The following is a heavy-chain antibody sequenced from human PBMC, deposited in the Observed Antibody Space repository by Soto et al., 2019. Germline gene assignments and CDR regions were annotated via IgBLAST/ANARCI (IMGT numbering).Heavy chain of an antibody. V-gene: IGHV3-7*01. D-gene: IGHD3-16*02. CDR2: IRQDGIEK. CDR3: VRAASLLGESSPRGRGPDY. CDR1: GFTFSTYW. Sequence: GGSLRLSCEATGFTFSTYWMSWVRQAPGKGLEWVASIRQDGIEKSYVDSVKGRFTISRDNAQASLFLQMNSLRVEDTAVYYCVRAASLLGESSPRGRGPDYWGQGTLVTVSS. J-gene: IGHJ4*02.